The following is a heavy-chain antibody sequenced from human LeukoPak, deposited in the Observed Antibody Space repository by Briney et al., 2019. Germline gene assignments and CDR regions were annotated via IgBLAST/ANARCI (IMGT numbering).Heavy chain of an antibody. D-gene: IGHD3-22*01. V-gene: IGHV1-69*06. J-gene: IGHJ4*02. CDR1: GGTFSSSA. CDR2: IIPMFDTT. Sequence: ASVKVSCKASGGTFSSSAISWVRQAPGQGLEWMGGIIPMFDTTNYAQKFQGRVTITADKSTSTAYMELSSLRSEDTAVYYCARRDIYDSSGYYYDYWGQGTLVTVSS. CDR3: ARRDIYDSSGYYYDY.